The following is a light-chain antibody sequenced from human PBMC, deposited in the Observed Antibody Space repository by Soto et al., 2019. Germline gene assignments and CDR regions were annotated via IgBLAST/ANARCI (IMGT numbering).Light chain of an antibody. Sequence: DIVLTQSPDSLAVSLGERATIHCKSSQNVLYTPNNRNYLAWYQQKPGQAPKLLIFWASTRESGVPDRFSGSGSGTEFTLTINSLQAEDVAVYYCHQHNGSPYTFGQGTKVEIK. CDR3: HQHNGSPYT. CDR2: WAS. J-gene: IGKJ2*01. CDR1: QNVLYTPNNRNY. V-gene: IGKV4-1*01.